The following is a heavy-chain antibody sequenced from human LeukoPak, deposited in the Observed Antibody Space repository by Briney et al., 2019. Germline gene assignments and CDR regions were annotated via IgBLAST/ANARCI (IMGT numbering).Heavy chain of an antibody. CDR3: AREGVVAATATYFDY. D-gene: IGHD2-15*01. J-gene: IGHJ4*02. V-gene: IGHV1-18*01. CDR1: GYTFTTYG. CDR2: ISGYNGNT. Sequence: ASVEVSCKASGYTFTTYGISWVRQAPGQGLEWMGRISGYNGNTNYAQKFQGRVIMTTDTSTTTAYMELRSLRSDDTAVYYCAREGVVAATATYFDYWGRGTLVTVSS.